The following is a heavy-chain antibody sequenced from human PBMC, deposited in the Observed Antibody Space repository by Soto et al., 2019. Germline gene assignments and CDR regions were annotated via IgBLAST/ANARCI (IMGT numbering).Heavy chain of an antibody. CDR1: SGSMKTSRYY. D-gene: IGHD1-1*01. CDR3: VALACDNLVGDY. V-gene: IGHV4-39*01. CDR2: VYYSGSI. J-gene: IGHJ4*02. Sequence: PSETLSLTCTVSSGSMKTSRYYWGWIRQPPGKGLEWIASVYYSGSIDYNPSLKSRVSISVDTSKSQFSLKLSSVTAADTSVYYWVALACDNLVGDYWGPGTLVTVSS.